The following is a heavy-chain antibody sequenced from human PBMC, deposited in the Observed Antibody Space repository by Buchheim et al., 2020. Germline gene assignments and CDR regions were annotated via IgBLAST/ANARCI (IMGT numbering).Heavy chain of an antibody. J-gene: IGHJ4*02. CDR1: GFTFSSYW. V-gene: IGHV3-7*03. CDR3: ARETYYYDSNGYYPHYFDY. D-gene: IGHD3-22*01. CDR2: IKQDGSEK. Sequence: EVQLVESGGGLVQPGGSLRLSCAASGFTFSSYWMSWVRQAPGKGLEWVANIKQDGSEKYYVDSVKGRFTISRDNAKNSLYLQMNSLRAEDTAVYYCARETYYYDSNGYYPHYFDYWGQGTL.